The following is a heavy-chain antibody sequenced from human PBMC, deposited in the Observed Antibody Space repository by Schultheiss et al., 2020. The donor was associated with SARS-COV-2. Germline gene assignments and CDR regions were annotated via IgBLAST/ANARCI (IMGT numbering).Heavy chain of an antibody. D-gene: IGHD6-19*01. CDR3: AKEVRSSGWPLDV. V-gene: IGHV3-48*01. CDR1: GFTFSSYS. J-gene: IGHJ6*02. CDR2: ISSDSSTM. Sequence: GGSLRLSCAASGFTFSSYSMNWVRQAPGKGLEWVSYISSDSSTMYYADSVKGRFTISRDNAKNSLFLQMNSLRVEDTAVYYCAKEVRSSGWPLDVWGQGTTVTVSS.